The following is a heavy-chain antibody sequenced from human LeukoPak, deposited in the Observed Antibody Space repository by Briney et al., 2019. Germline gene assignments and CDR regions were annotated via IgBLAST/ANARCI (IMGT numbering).Heavy chain of an antibody. J-gene: IGHJ4*02. CDR1: GFTFSDFA. CDR2: IRYDGSSK. D-gene: IGHD4-11*01. V-gene: IGHV3-30*02. CDR3: ARAPGYYSNPFFDY. Sequence: GGSLRLSCAASGFTFSDFAMHWVRQAPGKGLEWVALIRYDGSSKSYADSVKGRFTVSRDNSRNTLYLQMSSLRAEDTAVYYCARAPGYYSNPFFDYWGRGTLVTVSS.